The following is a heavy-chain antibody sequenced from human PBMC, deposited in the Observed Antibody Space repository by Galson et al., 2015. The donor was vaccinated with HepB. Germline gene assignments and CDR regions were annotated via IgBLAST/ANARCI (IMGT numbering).Heavy chain of an antibody. D-gene: IGHD3-22*01. CDR1: GFAFSNYW. CDR2: INSDGITT. CDR3: ARVAGSSSGFNYFVPEFYFDY. J-gene: IGHJ4*02. Sequence: SLRLSCAASGFAFSNYWMHWVRQGPGKGLLWVSRINSDGITTSYADFVKGRFTISRDNAKNTLYLQMNSLRPEDTAVYFCARVAGSSSGFNYFVPEFYFDYWGQGTLVTVSS. V-gene: IGHV3-74*01.